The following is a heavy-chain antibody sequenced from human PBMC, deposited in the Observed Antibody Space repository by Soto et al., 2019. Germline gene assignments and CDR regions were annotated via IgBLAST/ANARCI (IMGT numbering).Heavy chain of an antibody. V-gene: IGHV4-39*01. CDR3: ARQEGGSYCQLSKWFDP. D-gene: IGHD1-26*01. CDR1: GGSISSSSYY. J-gene: IGHJ5*02. Sequence: SETLSLTCTVSGGSISSSSYYWGWIRQPPGKGLEWIGSIYYSGSTYYNPSLKSRVTISVDTSKNQFSLKLSSVTAADTAVYYCARQEGGSYCQLSKWFDPWGKATLVTLSS. CDR2: IYYSGST.